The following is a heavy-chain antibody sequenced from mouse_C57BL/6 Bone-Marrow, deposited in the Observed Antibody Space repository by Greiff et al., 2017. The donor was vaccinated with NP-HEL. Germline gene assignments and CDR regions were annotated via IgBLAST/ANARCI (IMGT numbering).Heavy chain of an antibody. CDR1: GYTFTSYG. D-gene: IGHD1-1*01. CDR2: IYPRSGNT. Sequence: VKLMESGAELARPGASVKLSCKASGYTFTSYGISWVKQRTGQGLEWIGEIYPRSGNTYYNEKFKGKATLTADKSSSTAYMELRSLTSEDSAVYFCARRGDYGSSWYFDVWGTGTTVTVSS. J-gene: IGHJ1*03. CDR3: ARRGDYGSSWYFDV. V-gene: IGHV1-81*01.